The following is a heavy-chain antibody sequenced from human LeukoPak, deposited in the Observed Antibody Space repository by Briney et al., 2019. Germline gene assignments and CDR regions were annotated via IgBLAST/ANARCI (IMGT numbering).Heavy chain of an antibody. CDR3: ARGEHSADY. CDR1: GGSIRSYY. D-gene: IGHD1/OR15-1a*01. J-gene: IGHJ4*02. Sequence: SETLSLACTVSGGSIRSYYWNWLRQPAGKGLEWIGRIYSSGYTNYNPPLKNRVSMSVDTSKNQFSLKLTSLTAADTAVYYCARGEHSADYWGPGALVTVSS. V-gene: IGHV4-4*07. CDR2: IYSSGYT.